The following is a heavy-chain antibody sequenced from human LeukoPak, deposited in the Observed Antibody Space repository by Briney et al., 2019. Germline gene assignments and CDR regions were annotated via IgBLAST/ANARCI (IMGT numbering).Heavy chain of an antibody. CDR1: GGSFSGYY. Sequence: SETLSLTCAVYGGSFSGYYWSWIRQPPGKGLEWIGEINHSGSTNYNPSLKSRVTISVDTSKNQFSLKLSSVTAADTAVYYCARAMIVVVSYFDYWGQGTLVTVSS. J-gene: IGHJ4*02. CDR2: INHSGST. V-gene: IGHV4-34*01. CDR3: ARAMIVVVSYFDY. D-gene: IGHD3-22*01.